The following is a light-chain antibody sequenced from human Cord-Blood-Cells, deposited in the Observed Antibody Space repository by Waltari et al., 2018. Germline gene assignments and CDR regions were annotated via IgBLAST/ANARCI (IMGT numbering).Light chain of an antibody. CDR2: GAS. CDR1: QSVSSN. CDR3: QQYNNWPFT. Sequence: EIVMTQSPATLSVSPGERATLSCRASQSVSSNLAWYQQKPGQAPRLLIYGASIRATGIPTRFSGSGSGREFTLTISSLQSEDFAVYYCQQYNNWPFTFGPGTKVDIK. J-gene: IGKJ3*01. V-gene: IGKV3D-15*01.